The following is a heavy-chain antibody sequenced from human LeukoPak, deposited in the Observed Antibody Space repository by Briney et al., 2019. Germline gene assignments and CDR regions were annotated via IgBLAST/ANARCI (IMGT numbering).Heavy chain of an antibody. CDR3: ARSVDTAMVISY. CDR1: GGSISSYY. Sequence: SETLSLTCTVSGGSISSYYWSCIRQPPGKGLEWIGYIYYSGSTNYNPSLKSRVTISVDTSKNQFSLKLSSVTAADTAVYYCARSVDTAMVISYWGQGTLVTVSS. CDR2: IYYSGST. D-gene: IGHD5-18*01. V-gene: IGHV4-59*01. J-gene: IGHJ4*02.